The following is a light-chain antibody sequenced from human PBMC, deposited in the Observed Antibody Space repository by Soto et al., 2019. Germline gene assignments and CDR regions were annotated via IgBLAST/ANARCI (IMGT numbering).Light chain of an antibody. CDR2: DAS. CDR3: QRSYSTPLT. CDR1: QSLNTR. Sequence: DIQLTQSPSTLSASVGDRVTLTCRASQSLNTRLAWYQQRPGKAPKLLIYDASTLESGVPSRFSGGGSGTEFTLTINNLQPEDLATYDCQRSYSTPLTFGGGTKVDI. J-gene: IGKJ4*01. V-gene: IGKV1-5*01.